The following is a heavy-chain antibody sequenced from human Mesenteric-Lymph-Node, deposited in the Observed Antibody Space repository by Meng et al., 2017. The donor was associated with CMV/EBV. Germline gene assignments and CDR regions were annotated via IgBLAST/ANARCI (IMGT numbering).Heavy chain of an antibody. Sequence: GSLRLSCAVYGGSFSDNYWSWIRQPPGKGLEWIGEISHSGNTNYNPSLKSRLTISVDTSKNQFSLKLSSVTAADTAVYYCARVGVRNSNYIPWGQGTLVTVSS. CDR1: GGSFSDNY. CDR2: ISHSGNT. D-gene: IGHD4-11*01. J-gene: IGHJ5*02. V-gene: IGHV4-34*01. CDR3: ARVGVRNSNYIP.